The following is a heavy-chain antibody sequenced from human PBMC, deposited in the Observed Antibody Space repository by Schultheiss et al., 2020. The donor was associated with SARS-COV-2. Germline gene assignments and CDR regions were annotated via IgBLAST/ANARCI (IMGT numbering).Heavy chain of an antibody. J-gene: IGHJ3*02. V-gene: IGHV4-61*10. CDR3: ARGTNDYVWGFWGGDAFDI. D-gene: IGHD3-16*01. CDR1: GGSISSSSYY. Sequence: SQTLSLTCTVSGGSISSSSYYWSWIRQPAGKGLEWIGYIYYSGSTNYNPSLKSRVTISVDTSKNQFSLKLSSVTAADTAVYYCARGTNDYVWGFWGGDAFDIWGQGTMVTVSS. CDR2: IYYSGST.